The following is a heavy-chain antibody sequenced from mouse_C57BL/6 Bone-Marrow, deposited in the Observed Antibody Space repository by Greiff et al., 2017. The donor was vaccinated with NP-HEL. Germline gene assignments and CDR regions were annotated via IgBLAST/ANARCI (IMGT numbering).Heavy chain of an antibody. CDR2: FYPGSGSI. CDR3: ARHGDYFGSSYGYFDV. J-gene: IGHJ1*03. D-gene: IGHD1-1*01. Sequence: QVQLQQSGAELVKPGASVKLSCKASGYTFTEYTIHWVKQRSGQGLEWIGWFYPGSGSIKYNEKFKDKATLTADKSSSTVYMDLSSLTSEDSAVFFCARHGDYFGSSYGYFDVWGTGTTVTVSS. CDR1: GYTFTEYT. V-gene: IGHV1-62-2*01.